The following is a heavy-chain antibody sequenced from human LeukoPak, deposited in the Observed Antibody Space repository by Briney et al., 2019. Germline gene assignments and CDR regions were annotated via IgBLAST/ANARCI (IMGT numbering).Heavy chain of an antibody. Sequence: GGSLRLSCAASGFTFDDYAMHWVRQAPGKGLEWVSGISWNSGSIGYADSVKGRFTISRDNAKNSLYLQMNSLRAEDMALYYCAKGVVISGSYWPDAFDIWGQGTMVTVSS. CDR1: GFTFDDYA. CDR3: AKGVVISGSYWPDAFDI. J-gene: IGHJ3*02. CDR2: ISWNSGSI. V-gene: IGHV3-9*03. D-gene: IGHD1-26*01.